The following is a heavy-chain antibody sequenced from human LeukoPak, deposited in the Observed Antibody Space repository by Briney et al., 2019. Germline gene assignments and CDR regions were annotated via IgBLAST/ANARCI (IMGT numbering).Heavy chain of an antibody. CDR3: ARDYIYYDSSGYSTYGMDV. D-gene: IGHD3-22*01. CDR1: GGSISSGGYY. V-gene: IGHV4-30-2*01. CDR2: IYHSGST. J-gene: IGHJ6*02. Sequence: SETLSLTCTVSGGSISSGGYYWSWIRQPPGKGLEWIGYIYHSGSTYYNPSLKNRVTISVDTSKNQFSLKLSSVTAADTAVYYCARDYIYYDSSGYSTYGMDVWGQGTTVTVSS.